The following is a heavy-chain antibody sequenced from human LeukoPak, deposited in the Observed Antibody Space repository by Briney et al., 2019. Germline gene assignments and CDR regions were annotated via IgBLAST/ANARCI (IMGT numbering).Heavy chain of an antibody. CDR3: AKDRSSQPVDNYFDY. CDR1: GFTFSSYG. D-gene: IGHD1-14*01. J-gene: IGHJ4*02. Sequence: GGSLRLSCAASGFTFSSYGMHWVRQAPGKGLEWVAFIRYDGSNKYYADSVKGRFTISRDNSKNTLYLQMNSLRAEDTAVYYCAKDRSSQPVDNYFDYWGQGTLVTVSS. CDR2: IRYDGSNK. V-gene: IGHV3-30*02.